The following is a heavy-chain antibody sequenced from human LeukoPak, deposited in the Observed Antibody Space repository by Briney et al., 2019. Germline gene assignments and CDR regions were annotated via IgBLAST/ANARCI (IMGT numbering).Heavy chain of an antibody. V-gene: IGHV3-21*06. CDR1: GFTFSAYS. J-gene: IGHJ1*01. D-gene: IGHD4-17*01. CDR3: VRDMSTATTCYLQH. Sequence: GGSLRLFCRASGFTFSAYSMNWVRQAPGKGLEWVSSISRNSRHVYYADSVKGRFSISREDADNSVFLQMNGLTAEDTALYYCVRDMSTATTCYLQHWGQGTLVTVSS. CDR2: ISRNSRHV.